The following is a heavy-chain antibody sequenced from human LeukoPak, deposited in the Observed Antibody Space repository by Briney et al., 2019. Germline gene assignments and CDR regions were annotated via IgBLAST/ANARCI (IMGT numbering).Heavy chain of an antibody. CDR1: GGSISSYY. CDR3: ARGGGIAAAGKNFQH. Sequence: SETLSLTCTVSGGSISSYYWSWVRRPPGKGLEWIGYIYYSGSTNYNPSLKSRVTISVDTSKNQFSLKLSSVTAADTAVYYCARGGGIAAAGKNFQHWGQGTLVTVSS. CDR2: IYYSGST. V-gene: IGHV4-59*01. J-gene: IGHJ1*01. D-gene: IGHD6-13*01.